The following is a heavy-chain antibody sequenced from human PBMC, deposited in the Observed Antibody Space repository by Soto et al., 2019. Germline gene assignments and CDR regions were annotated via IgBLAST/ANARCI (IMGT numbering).Heavy chain of an antibody. D-gene: IGHD6-13*01. CDR2: IYYSGST. CDR1: GGSISSYY. CDR3: ARAKAPLYSSSWYWFAP. Sequence: SETLSLTCTVSGGSISSYYWSWIRQPPGKGLEWIGYIYYSGSTNYNPSLKSRVTISVDTSKNQFSLKLSSVTAADTAVYYCARAKAPLYSSSWYWFAPWGQGTLVTVSS. V-gene: IGHV4-59*08. J-gene: IGHJ5*02.